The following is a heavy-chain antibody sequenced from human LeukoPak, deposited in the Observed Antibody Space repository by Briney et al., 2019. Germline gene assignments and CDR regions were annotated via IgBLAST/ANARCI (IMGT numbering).Heavy chain of an antibody. CDR1: GFSVSSNY. CDR3: ARQPHYYDSSCYYY. V-gene: IGHV3-53*01. J-gene: IGHJ4*02. D-gene: IGHD3-22*01. Sequence: GGSLRLSCAVSGFSVSSNYMSWVRQAPAKGLEWVSIIYSAGSIYYADSVKGRFTISRDNSKNTLFLQMNSLRAEDTAVYYSARQPHYYDSSCYYYWGRGTLVTVST. CDR2: IYSAGSI.